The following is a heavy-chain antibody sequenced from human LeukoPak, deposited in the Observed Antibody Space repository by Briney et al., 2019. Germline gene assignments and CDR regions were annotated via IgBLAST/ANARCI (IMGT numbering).Heavy chain of an antibody. J-gene: IGHJ4*02. D-gene: IGHD1-1*01. CDR2: INSDGSST. CDR1: GFTFSSYW. Sequence: GGSLRLSCAASGFTFSSYWMHWVRQAPGKGLMWFSRINSDGSSTSYADSVKGRFTISRDNAKNTLYLQMNSLRAEDAVVYYCARDRELEPLDYWGQGTLVTVSS. V-gene: IGHV3-74*01. CDR3: ARDRELEPLDY.